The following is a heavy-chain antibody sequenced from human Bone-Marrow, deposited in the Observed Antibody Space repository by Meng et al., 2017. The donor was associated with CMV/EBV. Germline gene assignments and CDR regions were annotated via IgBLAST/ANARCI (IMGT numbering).Heavy chain of an antibody. CDR1: GFTFRDYA. J-gene: IGHJ6*02. V-gene: IGHV3-49*04. Sequence: GGSLRLSCTASGFTFRDYALSWVRQAPGKGLEWVTLIRSKAYGGTTEYAASVKGRFTISRDDSKGIAYLQMNSLKTEDTALYYCTREDDILTGYPEYGMDVWGHGTTVTVSS. CDR3: TREDDILTGYPEYGMDV. D-gene: IGHD3-9*01. CDR2: IRSKAYGGTT.